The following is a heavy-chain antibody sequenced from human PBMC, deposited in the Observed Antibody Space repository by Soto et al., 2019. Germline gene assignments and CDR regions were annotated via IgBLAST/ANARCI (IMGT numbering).Heavy chain of an antibody. D-gene: IGHD3-3*01. CDR2: IYYSGST. CDR1: GGSISNYY. V-gene: IGHV4-59*01. J-gene: IGHJ5*02. Sequence: SQTHPLTYTVAGGSISNYYWSWIRQPPGKGLEWIGYIYYSGSTNYNPSLKSRVTISVDTSKNQFSLKLSSVTAADTAVYYCARDPGNLWSGYYTGGWFDPWGQGTLVTVSS. CDR3: ARDPGNLWSGYYTGGWFDP.